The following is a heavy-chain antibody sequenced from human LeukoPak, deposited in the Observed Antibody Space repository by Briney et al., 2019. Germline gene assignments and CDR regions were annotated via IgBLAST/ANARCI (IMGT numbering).Heavy chain of an antibody. CDR2: ISTYNGDT. Sequence: ASVKVSCKSTGYTFTTYGISWVRQAPGQGLEWMGWISTYNGDTNYAQKLQGRVTMTTDTSTSTAYMELRSLRSDDTAVYYCAREGLGELTLDCWGQGTLVTVSS. CDR1: GYTFTTYG. V-gene: IGHV1-18*01. J-gene: IGHJ4*02. CDR3: AREGLGELTLDC. D-gene: IGHD3-16*01.